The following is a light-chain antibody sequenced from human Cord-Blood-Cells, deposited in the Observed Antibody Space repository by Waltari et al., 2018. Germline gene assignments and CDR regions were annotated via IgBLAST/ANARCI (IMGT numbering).Light chain of an antibody. J-gene: IGLJ1*01. V-gene: IGLV2-23*02. CDR3: CSYAGSSTFYV. Sequence: QSALTQPASVSGSPGQSINISCTGTSSDVVSYNLVSWYHQHPGKAPKLMIYEVSKRPSGVSNRFSGSKSGNTASLTISGLQAEDEADYYCCSYAGSSTFYVFGTGTKVTVL. CDR2: EVS. CDR1: SSDVVSYNL.